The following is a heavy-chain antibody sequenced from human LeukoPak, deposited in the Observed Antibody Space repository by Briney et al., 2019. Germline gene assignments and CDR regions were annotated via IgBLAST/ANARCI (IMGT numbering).Heavy chain of an antibody. D-gene: IGHD2-15*01. J-gene: IGHJ4*02. CDR1: GFTFTDYW. CDR3: ARNGVETTPPHG. Sequence: GGSLRLSCAASGFTFTDYWMHWVRQTPGKGLVWVSLITGDGSWATYADSVKGRFTISRDNAKNTLYLQMDSLRAEDTAVYYCARNGVETTPPHGWGQPTLVTVSA. CDR2: ITGDGSWA. V-gene: IGHV3-74*01.